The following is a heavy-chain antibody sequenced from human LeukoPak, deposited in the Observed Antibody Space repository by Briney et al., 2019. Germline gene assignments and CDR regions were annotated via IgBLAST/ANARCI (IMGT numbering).Heavy chain of an antibody. CDR2: IRGKAYGGAT. D-gene: IGHD1-7*01. Sequence: GGSLRLSCTTSGFTFRDYGMSWVRQAPGKGLEWVAFIRGKAYGGATDYAASVQGRLTISRDDSTSIAYLQMNSLRVEDTAVYYCARDRDWNSGFDYWGQGTLVTVSS. CDR1: GFTFRDYG. J-gene: IGHJ4*02. V-gene: IGHV3-49*04. CDR3: ARDRDWNSGFDY.